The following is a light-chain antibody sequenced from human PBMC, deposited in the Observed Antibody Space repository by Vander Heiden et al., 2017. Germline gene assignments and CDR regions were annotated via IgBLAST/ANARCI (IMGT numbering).Light chain of an antibody. CDR1: SSDVGGYHY. Sequence: QSALTQPASVSGSPGQSITISCTGTSSDVGGYHYVAWYQQHPSKAPIRMSYEVSNRPSGVSNRFSGSKSGNKAHPTISGLQAEDESDYYCNSYTSSSCVFGGGTKLTVL. V-gene: IGLV2-14*01. CDR3: NSYTSSSCV. CDR2: EVS. J-gene: IGLJ2*01.